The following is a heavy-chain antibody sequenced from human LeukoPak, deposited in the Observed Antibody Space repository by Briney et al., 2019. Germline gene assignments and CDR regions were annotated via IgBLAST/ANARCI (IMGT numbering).Heavy chain of an antibody. CDR3: ARQSGHYDILTGYYFRYNWFDP. CDR1: GGSISSYY. V-gene: IGHV4-39*01. J-gene: IGHJ5*02. Sequence: SETLSLTCTVSGGSISSYYWGWIRQPPGKGLEWIGSIYYSGSTYYNPSLKSRVTISVDTSKNQFSLKLSSVTAADTAGYYCARQSGHYDILTGYYFRYNWFDPWGQGTLVTVSS. D-gene: IGHD3-9*01. CDR2: IYYSGST.